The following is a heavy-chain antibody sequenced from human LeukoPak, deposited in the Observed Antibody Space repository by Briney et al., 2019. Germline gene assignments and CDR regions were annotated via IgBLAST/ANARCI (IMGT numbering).Heavy chain of an antibody. V-gene: IGHV3-21*01. CDR1: GFTFSSYS. J-gene: IGHJ4*02. CDR3: ARARRGTSCLVDY. D-gene: IGHD2-2*01. CDR2: ISSSSSYI. Sequence: GGSLRLSCAASGFTFSSYSMNCVREARGKGLVGVSSISSSSSYIYYADSVKGRFTISRDNAKSSLYLQMNSLRAEDTAVYYCARARRGTSCLVDYWGQGTLVTVSS.